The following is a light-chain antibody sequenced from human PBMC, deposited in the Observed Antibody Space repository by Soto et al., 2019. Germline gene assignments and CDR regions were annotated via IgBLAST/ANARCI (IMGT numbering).Light chain of an antibody. V-gene: IGLV2-8*01. CDR3: NSYAGSNNWV. CDR1: SSDVGGYNY. J-gene: IGLJ3*02. Sequence: QSALTQPASVSGSPGQSITISCTGTSSDVGGYNYVSWYQQHPGKAPKLMIYEVSKRPSGVPDRFSGSKSGNTASLTVSGLKAEDEADYYCNSYAGSNNWVFGGGTKLTVL. CDR2: EVS.